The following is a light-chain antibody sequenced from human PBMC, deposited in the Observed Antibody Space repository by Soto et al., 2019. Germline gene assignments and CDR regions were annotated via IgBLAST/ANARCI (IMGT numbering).Light chain of an antibody. V-gene: IGLV2-14*01. CDR1: SSDVGGYNY. CDR2: EVT. J-gene: IGLJ3*02. CDR3: YSYTSRSTWV. Sequence: QSALTQPASVSGSPGQSITISCTGTSSDVGGYNYVSWYQQHPDKAPEVIIYEVTNRPSGVSDRFSGSKSGNTASLTISGLQAEDEAVYYCYSYTSRSTWVFGGGTQLTVL.